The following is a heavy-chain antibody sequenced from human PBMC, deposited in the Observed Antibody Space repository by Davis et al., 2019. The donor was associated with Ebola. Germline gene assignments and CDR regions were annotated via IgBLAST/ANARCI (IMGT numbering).Heavy chain of an antibody. CDR1: GGTFTNYG. J-gene: IGHJ6*02. D-gene: IGHD5-18*01. Sequence: AASVKVSCKTSGGTFTNYGFSWVRQAPGQGLEWMGGIIPIYGTINYAQKFQGRVTITADRSTSTAYMELSSLRSEDTAVYYCAKKDTAMLRYGLDVWGQGTTVTVSS. CDR3: AKKDTAMLRYGLDV. CDR2: IIPIYGTI. V-gene: IGHV1-69*06.